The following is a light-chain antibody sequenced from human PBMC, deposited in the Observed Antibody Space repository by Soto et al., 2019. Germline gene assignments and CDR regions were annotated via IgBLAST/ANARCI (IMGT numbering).Light chain of an antibody. V-gene: IGKV3-15*01. J-gene: IGKJ1*01. CDR2: GAS. CDR1: QSVSSN. Sequence: EIVMTQSPATLSVSPGERATLSCRASQSVSSNLAWYQQKPGQAPRILIYGASTRATGIPARFSGSGSGTEITLTISSLQSEDFAVYYCQQYNNWPPRAWTFGQGTKVEIK. CDR3: QQYNNWPPRAWT.